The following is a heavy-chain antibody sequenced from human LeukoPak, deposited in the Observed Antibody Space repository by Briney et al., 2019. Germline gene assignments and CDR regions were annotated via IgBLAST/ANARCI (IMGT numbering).Heavy chain of an antibody. CDR2: IYHSGST. CDR1: GGSINSGGYS. Sequence: PSQTLSLTCAVSGGSINSGGYSWSWIRQPPGKGLEWIGYIYHSGSTNYNPSLKSRVTISVDTSKNQFSLKLSSVTAADTAVYYCARDFSAAFDIWGQGTMVTVSS. D-gene: IGHD2/OR15-2a*01. V-gene: IGHV4-30-2*01. J-gene: IGHJ3*02. CDR3: ARDFSAAFDI.